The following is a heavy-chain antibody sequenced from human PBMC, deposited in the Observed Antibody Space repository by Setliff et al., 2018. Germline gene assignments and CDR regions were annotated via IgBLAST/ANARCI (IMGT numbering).Heavy chain of an antibody. CDR2: IKSSREGATS. CDR3: ATGPRDSRNYLTWLGS. V-gene: IGHV3-15*01. Sequence: GESLKISCAVSGFTFSNHWMTWVRQAPGKGPEWVGRIKSSREGATSDYGAPAKGRFTISRDDSKQMIFLQMHNLKTEDTGFYYCATGPRDSRNYLTWLGSWGQGTLVTVSS. D-gene: IGHD3-22*01. CDR1: GFTFSNHW. J-gene: IGHJ5*01.